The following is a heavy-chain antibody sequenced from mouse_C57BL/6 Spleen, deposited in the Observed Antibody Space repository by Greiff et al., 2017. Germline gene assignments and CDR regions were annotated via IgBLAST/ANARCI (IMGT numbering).Heavy chain of an antibody. CDR2: IDPETGGT. CDR1: GYTFTDYE. CDR3: TRSDYGSYYAMDY. D-gene: IGHD1-1*01. V-gene: IGHV1-15*01. Sequence: VQLQQSGAELVRPGASVTLSCKASGYTFTDYEMHWVKQTPVHGLEWIGAIDPETGGTAYNQKFKGKAILTADKSSSTAYMELRSLTSEDSAVYYCTRSDYGSYYAMDYWGQGTSVTVSS. J-gene: IGHJ4*01.